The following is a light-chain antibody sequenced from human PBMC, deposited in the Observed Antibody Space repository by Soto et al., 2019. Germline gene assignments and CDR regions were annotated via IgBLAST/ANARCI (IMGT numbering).Light chain of an antibody. Sequence: QSALTQPASVSGSPGQSITISCTGTSRDVGSYNYVSWYQEHPGKAPKLMIYEVSNRVSGVSDRFSASKSGNTASLTISGLPPGDEADYYCSSVTSRSTYVFGTGTKLTVL. CDR3: SSVTSRSTYV. CDR1: SRDVGSYNY. V-gene: IGLV2-14*01. CDR2: EVS. J-gene: IGLJ1*01.